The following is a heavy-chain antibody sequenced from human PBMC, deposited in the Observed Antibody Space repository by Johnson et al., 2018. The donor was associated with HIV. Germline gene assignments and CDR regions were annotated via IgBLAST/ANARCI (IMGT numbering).Heavy chain of an antibody. D-gene: IGHD2-2*01. V-gene: IGHV3-30*04. Sequence: QVHLVESGGGVVQPGRSLRLSCAASRFTFKTYTMHWVRQAPGKGLEWVALISNDGSNNYYADSVKGRFTISRDNSKNILYLQMTSLRVEDTGIYYCARPRVAVLPAGAFDIWGPGTMVTVSS. CDR1: RFTFKTYT. CDR2: ISNDGSNN. J-gene: IGHJ3*02. CDR3: ARPRVAVLPAGAFDI.